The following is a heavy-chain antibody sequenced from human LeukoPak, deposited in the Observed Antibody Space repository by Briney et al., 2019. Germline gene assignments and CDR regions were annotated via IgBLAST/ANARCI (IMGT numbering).Heavy chain of an antibody. Sequence: APVKVSCKASGYTFIDYYMHWVRQAPGQGLEWMGWINPNSGATNYAQKFQGRVTMTRDTSISTAYMEVSRLRSDDTAVFYCAREGSGYPYWGQGTLVTVSS. CDR1: GYTFIDYY. V-gene: IGHV1-2*02. D-gene: IGHD3-22*01. J-gene: IGHJ4*02. CDR2: INPNSGAT. CDR3: AREGSGYPY.